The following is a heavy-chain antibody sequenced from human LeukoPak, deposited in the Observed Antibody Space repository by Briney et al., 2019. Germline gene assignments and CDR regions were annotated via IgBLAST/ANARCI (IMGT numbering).Heavy chain of an antibody. V-gene: IGHV4-59*08. CDR3: ARQGGAGAPASDY. CDR1: GGSISSYY. CDR2: IYYSGST. Sequence: PSETLSLTCTVSGGSISSYYWSWIRQPPGKGLEWIGYIYYSGSTNYNPSLKSRVTISVDTSKNQFSLKLSSVTAADTAVYYCARQGGAGAPASDYWGQGTLVTVSS. J-gene: IGHJ4*02. D-gene: IGHD1-26*01.